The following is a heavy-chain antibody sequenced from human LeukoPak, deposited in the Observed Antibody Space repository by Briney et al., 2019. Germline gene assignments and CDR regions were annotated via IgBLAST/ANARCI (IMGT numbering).Heavy chain of an antibody. Sequence: GGSLRLSCAASGFTFSSYGMHWVRHAPCKRLELVAFIRYDGSNKYYAVSVKGRFTISRDNSKNTLYLQMNSLRAEDTAVYYCAKDWRDFDYWGQGTLVTVSS. CDR3: AKDWRDFDY. J-gene: IGHJ4*02. CDR2: IRYDGSNK. V-gene: IGHV3-30*02. CDR1: GFTFSSYG.